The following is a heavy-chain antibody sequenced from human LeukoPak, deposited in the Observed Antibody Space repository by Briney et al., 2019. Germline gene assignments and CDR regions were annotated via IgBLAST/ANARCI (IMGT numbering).Heavy chain of an antibody. V-gene: IGHV4-4*02. D-gene: IGHD6-19*01. CDR3: AREVAAGSHKGFDY. Sequence: SETLSLTCAVSGGSISTNNWWHWVRQSPGKGLEWIAEIYYNGGTNYNPSLKSRVTISVDTSKNQFSLNVNSVTAADTAMYYCAREVAAGSHKGFDYWGQGTLVTVS. CDR2: IYYNGGT. J-gene: IGHJ4*02. CDR1: GGSISTNNW.